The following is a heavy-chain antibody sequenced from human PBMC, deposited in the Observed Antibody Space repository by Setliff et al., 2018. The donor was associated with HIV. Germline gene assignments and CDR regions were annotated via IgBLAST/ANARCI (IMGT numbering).Heavy chain of an antibody. Sequence: GGSLRLSCAASGFTFNNSAIHWVRQAPGKGLEWVALISYDGTYKDYAESVQGRFTISRDNSKNTLFLQMNSLRPEDTAVYYCARDTILGGPDFFDYWGKGTLVTVSS. CDR1: GFTFNNSA. V-gene: IGHV3-30*04. J-gene: IGHJ4*02. D-gene: IGHD1-26*01. CDR2: ISYDGTYK. CDR3: ARDTILGGPDFFDY.